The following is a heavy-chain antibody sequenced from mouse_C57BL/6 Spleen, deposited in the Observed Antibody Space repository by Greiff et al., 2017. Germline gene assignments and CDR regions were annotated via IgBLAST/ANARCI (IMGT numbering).Heavy chain of an antibody. CDR1: GFNIKDDY. CDR3: TSLITTVEYYFDY. Sequence: VQLQQSGAELVRPGASVKLSCTASGFNIKDDYMHWVKQRPEQGLEWIGWFDPENGDTEYASKFQGKATITADTSSNTAYLQLSSLTSEDTAVYYCTSLITTVEYYFDYWGQGTTLTVSS. CDR2: FDPENGDT. J-gene: IGHJ2*01. V-gene: IGHV14-4*01. D-gene: IGHD1-1*01.